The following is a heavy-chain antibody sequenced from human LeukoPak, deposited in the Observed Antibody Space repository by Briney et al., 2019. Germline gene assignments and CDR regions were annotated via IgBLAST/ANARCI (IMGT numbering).Heavy chain of an antibody. CDR2: ISGSGGST. Sequence: GGSLRLSCAASGFTFSSYAMTWVRQAPGKGLEWVSAISGSGGSTYYADSVKGRFTISRDNSKNTLYLQMNSLRAEDTAVYYCAKDVDVRITIFGVASDYWGQGTLVTVSS. D-gene: IGHD3-3*01. CDR1: GFTFSSYA. J-gene: IGHJ4*02. CDR3: AKDVDVRITIFGVASDY. V-gene: IGHV3-23*01.